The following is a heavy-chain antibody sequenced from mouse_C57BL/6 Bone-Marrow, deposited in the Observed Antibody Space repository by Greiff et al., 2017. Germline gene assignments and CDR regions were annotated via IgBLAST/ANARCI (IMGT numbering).Heavy chain of an antibody. J-gene: IGHJ3*01. CDR3: ARISNDNEGAY. CDR2: IDPEDGET. CDR1: GFNIKDYY. V-gene: IGHV14-2*01. D-gene: IGHD2-4*01. Sequence: EVQLQPSGAELVKPGASVKLSCTASGFNIKDYYMHWVKQRTEQGLEWIGRIDPEDGETKYAPTFQGKATITADTSSNSAYLQLSSLTSEDTAVYYCARISNDNEGAYWGQGTLVTVSA.